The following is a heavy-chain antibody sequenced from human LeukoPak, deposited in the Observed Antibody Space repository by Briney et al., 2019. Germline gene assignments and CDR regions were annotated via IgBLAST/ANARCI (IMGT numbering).Heavy chain of an antibody. CDR2: IKKDGSEK. D-gene: IGHD6-19*01. Sequence: RHXXAAAGFTLSSNWMGWVRQAAGKGLEWVAKIKKDGSEKYYVDSVKGRFTISRDNAKNSLYLQMNSLRAEDTAVYYCARARWGSSGWHWGQGTMVTVSS. CDR1: GFTLSSNW. V-gene: IGHV3-7*01. J-gene: IGHJ3*01. CDR3: ARARWGSSGWH.